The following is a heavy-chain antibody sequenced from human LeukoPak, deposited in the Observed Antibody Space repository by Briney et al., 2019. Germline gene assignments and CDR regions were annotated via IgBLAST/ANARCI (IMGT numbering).Heavy chain of an antibody. CDR3: ARWGLNDIVVVVAATRDGAFDI. J-gene: IGHJ3*02. CDR1: GGSFSGYY. Sequence: SETLSLTCAVYGGSFSGYYWSWIRQPPGKGLEWIGSIYHSGSTYYNPSLKSRVTISVDTSKNQFSLKLSSVTAADTAVYYCARWGLNDIVVVVAATRDGAFDIWGQGTMVTVSS. D-gene: IGHD2-15*01. CDR2: IYHSGST. V-gene: IGHV4-34*01.